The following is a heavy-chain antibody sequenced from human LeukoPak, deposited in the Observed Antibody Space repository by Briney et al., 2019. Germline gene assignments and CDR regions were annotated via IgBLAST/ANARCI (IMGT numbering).Heavy chain of an antibody. Sequence: ESSETLSLTCTVSGGSISSYYWSWIRQPPGKGLEWIGYIYYSGSTNYNPSLKSRVTISVDTSKNQFSLELSSVTAADTAVYYCARDLVTYYYDSSPPGGLNYYYYGMDVWGQGTTVTVSS. V-gene: IGHV4-59*01. J-gene: IGHJ6*02. CDR2: IYYSGST. CDR1: GGSISSYY. CDR3: ARDLVTYYYDSSPPGGLNYYYYGMDV. D-gene: IGHD3-22*01.